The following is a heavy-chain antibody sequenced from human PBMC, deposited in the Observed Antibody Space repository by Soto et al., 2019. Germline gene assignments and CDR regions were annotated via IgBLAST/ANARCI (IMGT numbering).Heavy chain of an antibody. D-gene: IGHD2-8*01. J-gene: IGHJ4*02. CDR3: ASRGHCSNGQCHPFDY. V-gene: IGHV3-11*06. Sequence: GGSLRLSCVGSDFSLSGFYMSWVRQAPGKGLEWLSFISMSGSYKTYAASVEGRFTISRDNVKNILYLQMDSLRVEDTAVYYCASRGHCSNGQCHPFDYWGQGTQVTVSS. CDR1: DFSLSGFY. CDR2: ISMSGSYK.